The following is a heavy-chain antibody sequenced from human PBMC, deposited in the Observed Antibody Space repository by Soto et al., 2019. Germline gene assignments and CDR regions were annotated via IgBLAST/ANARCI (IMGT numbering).Heavy chain of an antibody. J-gene: IGHJ4*02. Sequence: GGSLRLSCAASGFTFSSYAMHWARQAPGKGLEWVAVISYDGSNKYYADSVKGRFTISRDNSKNTLYLQMNSLRAEDTAVYYCASASIAAPNDYWGQGTLVTVSS. V-gene: IGHV3-30-3*01. CDR1: GFTFSSYA. CDR3: ASASIAAPNDY. CDR2: ISYDGSNK. D-gene: IGHD6-6*01.